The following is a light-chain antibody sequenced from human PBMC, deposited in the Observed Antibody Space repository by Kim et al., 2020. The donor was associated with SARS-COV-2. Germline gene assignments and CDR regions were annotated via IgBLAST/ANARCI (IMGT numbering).Light chain of an antibody. V-gene: IGLV2-8*01. CDR1: SSYVGGFNY. CDR2: EIS. CDR3: SSFADSNLVV. J-gene: IGLJ2*01. Sequence: GQSGTISCTGPSSYVGGFNYVTWYQHHPGKAPKLMIYEISKRPSGVPDRFSGSRSGNTASLTVYGLQAEDEADYYCSSFADSNLVVFGGGTQLTVL.